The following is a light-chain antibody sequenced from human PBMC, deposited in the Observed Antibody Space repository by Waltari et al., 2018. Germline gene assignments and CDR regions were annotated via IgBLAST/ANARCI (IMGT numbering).Light chain of an antibody. Sequence: QSALTQPASVSGSPGQSITISCTGTSGDIGGYNYVSWYHPHPGKHPKLIIFAFSDRPSGVSKPFPGSTSGTTASLTISGLQAADEADYYCSSYSTSSTLVVFGGGTKLTVL. J-gene: IGLJ2*01. V-gene: IGLV2-14*01. CDR3: SSYSTSSTLVV. CDR2: AFS. CDR1: SGDIGGYNY.